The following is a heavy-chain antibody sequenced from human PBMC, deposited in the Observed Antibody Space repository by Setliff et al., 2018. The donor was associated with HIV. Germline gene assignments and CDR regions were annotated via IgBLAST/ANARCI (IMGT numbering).Heavy chain of an antibody. CDR1: GFTFSNYW. CDR2: IKTDSSST. V-gene: IGHV3-74*01. D-gene: IGHD2-15*01. CDR3: AREGPPVDVAGRYLQH. Sequence: LRLSCAVSGFTFSNYWMHWVRQVPGKGLEWVSRIKTDSSSTDYADSVKGRFTISRDNGRNTLYLQMNSLRDEDSAVYHCAREGPPVDVAGRYLQHWGRGTLVTVSS. J-gene: IGHJ1*01.